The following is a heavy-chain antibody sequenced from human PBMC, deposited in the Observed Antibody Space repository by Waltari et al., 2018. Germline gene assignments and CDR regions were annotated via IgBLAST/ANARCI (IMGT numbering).Heavy chain of an antibody. V-gene: IGHV4-38-2*01. Sequence: QVQLQESGPGLVKPSATLSLTCAVSGYSISSGSYWGWIRQPPGTGLEWIGSIYHSGSTYYNPSLKSRVTISVDTSKNQFSLKLSSVTAADTAVYYCARVLGDDYYYMDVWGKGTTVTVSS. J-gene: IGHJ6*03. CDR1: GYSISSGSY. CDR2: IYHSGST. CDR3: ARVLGDDYYYMDV.